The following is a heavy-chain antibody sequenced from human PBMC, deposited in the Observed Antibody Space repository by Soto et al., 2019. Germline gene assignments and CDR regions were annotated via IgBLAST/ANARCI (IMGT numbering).Heavy chain of an antibody. Sequence: GGSLRLSCAASGFTFSNYAMSWVRQAPGKGLEWVSYISSSGSTIYYADSVKGRFTISRDNAKNSLYLQMNSLRAEDTAVYYCARDLDYGDYRLYYFDYWGQGTLVTVSS. J-gene: IGHJ4*02. D-gene: IGHD4-17*01. CDR1: GFTFSNYA. CDR2: ISSSGSTI. V-gene: IGHV3-11*01. CDR3: ARDLDYGDYRLYYFDY.